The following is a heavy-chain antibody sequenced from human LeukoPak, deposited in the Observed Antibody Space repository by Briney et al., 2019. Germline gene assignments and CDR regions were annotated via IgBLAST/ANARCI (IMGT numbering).Heavy chain of an antibody. J-gene: IGHJ6*02. CDR2: ISYNSGSI. CDR3: AKDLGYCSGGRCFTPVWFGMDV. Sequence: PGGSLRLSCAASGFIFDDYGMHWVRQAPGKGLEWVSGISYNSGSIGYADSVKGRFTISRDSATKSLYLQMNSLKTEDTALYYCAKDLGYCSGGRCFTPVWFGMDVWGQGTTVTVSS. V-gene: IGHV3-9*01. D-gene: IGHD2-15*01. CDR1: GFIFDDYG.